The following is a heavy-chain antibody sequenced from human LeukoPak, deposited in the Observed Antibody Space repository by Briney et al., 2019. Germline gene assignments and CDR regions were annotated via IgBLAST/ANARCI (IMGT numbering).Heavy chain of an antibody. CDR3: ARDKHSSSTFDY. Sequence: PGGSLRLSCAASGFTFSDYYMSWIRQAPGKGLEWVSSISSSSSYIYYADSVKGRFTISRDNAKNSLYLQMNSLRAEDTAVYYCARDKHSSSTFDYWGQGTLVTVSS. D-gene: IGHD6-6*01. V-gene: IGHV3-11*06. J-gene: IGHJ4*02. CDR2: ISSSSSYI. CDR1: GFTFSDYY.